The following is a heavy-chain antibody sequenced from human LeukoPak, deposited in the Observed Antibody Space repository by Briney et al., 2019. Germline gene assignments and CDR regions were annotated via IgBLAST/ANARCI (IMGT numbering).Heavy chain of an antibody. Sequence: PSETLSLTCAVYGGSFSGYYWSWIRQPPGKGLEWIGEINHSGSTNYNPSLKSRVTISVDTSKNQFSLKLSSVTAADTAVYYCARVSPYYFDYWGQGTLVTVSS. J-gene: IGHJ4*02. V-gene: IGHV4-34*01. CDR2: INHSGST. CDR1: GGSFSGYY. CDR3: ARVSPYYFDY.